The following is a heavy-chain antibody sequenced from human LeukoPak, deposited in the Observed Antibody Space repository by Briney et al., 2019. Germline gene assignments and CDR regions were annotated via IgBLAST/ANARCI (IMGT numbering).Heavy chain of an antibody. Sequence: KPSETLSLTCTLSGGSISTYYWSWIRQPPGKGLEWVGYIYYSGSTNYNPSLKSRVTISLDTSKNQFSLKLSSVTAADTAVYYCAGHPNFLNWFDPWGQGTLVTVSS. D-gene: IGHD1-7*01. CDR1: GGSISTYY. CDR2: IYYSGST. J-gene: IGHJ5*02. V-gene: IGHV4-59*01. CDR3: AGHPNFLNWFDP.